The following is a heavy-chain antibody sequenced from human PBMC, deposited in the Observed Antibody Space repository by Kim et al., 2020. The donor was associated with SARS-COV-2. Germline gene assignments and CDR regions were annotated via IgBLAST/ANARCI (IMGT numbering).Heavy chain of an antibody. CDR1: GYSFTSYW. J-gene: IGHJ5*02. CDR3: ARRGYYGSGSFEDNWFDP. Sequence: GESLKISCKGSGYSFTSYWIGWVRQMPGKGLEWMGIIYPGDSDTRYSPSFQGQVTISADKSISTAYLQWSSLKASDTAMYYCARRGYYGSGSFEDNWFDPWGQGTLVTVSS. D-gene: IGHD3-10*01. V-gene: IGHV5-51*01. CDR2: IYPGDSDT.